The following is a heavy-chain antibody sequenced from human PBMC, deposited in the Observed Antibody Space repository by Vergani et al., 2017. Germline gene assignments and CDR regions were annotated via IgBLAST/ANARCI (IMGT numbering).Heavy chain of an antibody. D-gene: IGHD6-19*01. CDR3: ARGRTVSSGGYVGWFDP. CDR2: IIPILGIA. Sequence: QVQLVQSGAEVKKPGSSVKVSCKASGGTFSSYTISWVRQAPGQGLEWMGRIIPILGIANYAQKFQGRVTITADKSTSTADMELSSLSSEDTAVYYCARGRTVSSGGYVGWFDPWGQGTLVTVSS. J-gene: IGHJ5*02. CDR1: GGTFSSYT. V-gene: IGHV1-69*02.